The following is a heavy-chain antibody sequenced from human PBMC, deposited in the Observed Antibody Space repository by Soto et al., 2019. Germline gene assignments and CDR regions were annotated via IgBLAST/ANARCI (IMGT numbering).Heavy chain of an antibody. D-gene: IGHD3-9*01. Sequence: SETLSLTCTVSGGSISSYYWSWIRQPPGKGLEWIGYIYYSGSTNYNPSLKSRVTISVDTSKKQFSLKLSSVTAADTATYYCTKGAERTVQRFLDWVCGHWGQGTPVTVSS. CDR1: GGSISSYY. V-gene: IGHV4-59*01. CDR2: IYYSGST. CDR3: TKGAERTVQRFLDWVCGH. J-gene: IGHJ4*02.